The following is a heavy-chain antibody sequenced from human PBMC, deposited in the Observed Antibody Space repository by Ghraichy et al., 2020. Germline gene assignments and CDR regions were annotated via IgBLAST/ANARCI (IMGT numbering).Heavy chain of an antibody. CDR3: ARHLRPQMELGDNWYFTL. Sequence: GESLNISCKGSGYTFTSYWIGWVRQMPGKGLEWMGIIFPGDSDTRYSPSFQGQVTISADKSISTAYLEWSSLKASDTAVYYCARHLRPQMELGDNWYFTLWGRGTLVTVSS. CDR2: IFPGDSDT. CDR1: GYTFTSYW. D-gene: IGHD1-7*01. V-gene: IGHV5-51*01. J-gene: IGHJ2*01.